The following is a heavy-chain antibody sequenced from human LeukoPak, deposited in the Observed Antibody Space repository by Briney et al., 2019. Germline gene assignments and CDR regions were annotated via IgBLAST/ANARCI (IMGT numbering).Heavy chain of an antibody. CDR1: AFIFSNYW. CDR3: ARASDPWLQLT. Sequence: PGGSLRLSWAAAAFIFSNYWMIWGRQAAGEGLEWVGKIKQNRSKKRYADSVRGRFSISRDNAQTSLYLQMNSLRAEDTAVYYCARASDPWLQLTWGQGTLVTVSS. D-gene: IGHD5-24*01. CDR2: IKQNRSKK. V-gene: IGHV3-7*05. J-gene: IGHJ5*02.